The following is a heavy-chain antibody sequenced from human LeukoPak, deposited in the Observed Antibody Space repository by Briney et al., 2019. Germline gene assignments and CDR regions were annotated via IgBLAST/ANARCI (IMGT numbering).Heavy chain of an antibody. V-gene: IGHV3-7*01. Sequence: GGSLRLSCAASGFTFSTYWMTWVRQAPGKGVEWVANIKEDGSQTKYADSFLGRFTVSRDNSKNSLFLQMNSLRVEDTAVYYCVRDYPVVNPYWGQGTRVTVFS. J-gene: IGHJ4*02. CDR3: VRDYPVVNPY. CDR2: IKEDGSQT. CDR1: GFTFSTYW. D-gene: IGHD3-22*01.